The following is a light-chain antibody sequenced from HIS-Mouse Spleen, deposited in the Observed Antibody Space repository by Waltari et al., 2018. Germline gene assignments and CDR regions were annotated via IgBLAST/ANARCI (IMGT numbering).Light chain of an antibody. CDR3: AAWDDSLSGVV. J-gene: IGLJ2*01. CDR1: SSNIGSNY. CDR2: RNN. V-gene: IGLV1-47*01. Sequence: QSVLTQPPSASGTPGQRVTISCSGISSNIGSNYVSCYQQLPGTAPKLLIYRNNQRPSGVPDRFSGSKSGTSASLAISGLRSEDEADYYCAAWDDSLSGVVFGGGTKLTVL.